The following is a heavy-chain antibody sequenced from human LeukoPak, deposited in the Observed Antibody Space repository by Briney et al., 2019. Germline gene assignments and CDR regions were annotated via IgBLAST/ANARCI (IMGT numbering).Heavy chain of an antibody. J-gene: IGHJ6*03. CDR1: GFTFTSSA. V-gene: IGHV1-58*02. CDR2: IVVGSGNT. D-gene: IGHD1-26*01. Sequence: SVKVSCKASGFTFTSSAMQWVRQARGQRLEWIGWIVVGSGNTNYAQKFQERVTITRDMSTSTAYMELSSLRSDDTAVYYCARDAVGGGKGATYYYYYMDVWGKGTTVTVSS. CDR3: ARDAVGGGKGATYYYYYMDV.